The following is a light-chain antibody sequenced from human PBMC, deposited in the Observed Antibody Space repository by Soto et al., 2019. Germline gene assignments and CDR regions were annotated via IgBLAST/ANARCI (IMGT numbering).Light chain of an antibody. CDR1: QDISNY. CDR3: QQSDSLPIT. V-gene: IGKV1-33*01. CDR2: DAS. J-gene: IGKJ5*01. Sequence: DIQMTQSPSSLSASVGDRVTITCRASQDISNYLNWYQQRPGKAPKILIYDASNLERGVPSRFSGTRSVTHFTFAITSLQPEDVATYYCQQSDSLPITFGQGTRLEI.